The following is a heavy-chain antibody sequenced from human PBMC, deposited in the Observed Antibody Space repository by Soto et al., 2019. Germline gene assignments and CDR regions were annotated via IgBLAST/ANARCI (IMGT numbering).Heavy chain of an antibody. CDR1: GFTFSSYA. D-gene: IGHD3-22*01. V-gene: IGHV3-23*01. CDR3: AKDTVEYYYDSSGYYYRAYYGMDV. CDR2: ISGSGGST. J-gene: IGHJ6*02. Sequence: EVQLLESGGGLVQPGGSLRLSCAASGFTFSSYAMSWVRQAPGKGLAGASAISGSGGSTYYEDYVKDRFNIPRDNSKNTLYLQMNSLRAEDTAVYYCAKDTVEYYYDSSGYYYRAYYGMDVWGQGTTVTVSS.